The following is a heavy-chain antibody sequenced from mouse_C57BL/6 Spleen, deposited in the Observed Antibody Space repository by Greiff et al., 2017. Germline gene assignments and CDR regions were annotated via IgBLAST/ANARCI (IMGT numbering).Heavy chain of an antibody. V-gene: IGHV14-4*01. CDR1: GFNIQDDY. CDR2: IDPENGDT. CDR3: TRYYGSSPGWFAY. Sequence: VQLQQSGAELVRPGASVKLSCTASGFNIQDDYMHWVKQRPEQGLEWIGWIDPENGDTEYASKFQGKATITADTSSNTAYLQLSSLTSEDTAVYYCTRYYGSSPGWFAYWGQGTLVTVSA. D-gene: IGHD1-1*01. J-gene: IGHJ3*01.